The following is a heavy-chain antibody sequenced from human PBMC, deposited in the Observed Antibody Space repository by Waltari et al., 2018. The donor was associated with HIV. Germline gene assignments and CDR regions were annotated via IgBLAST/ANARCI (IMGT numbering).Heavy chain of an antibody. D-gene: IGHD6-19*01. Sequence: QIQLVQSGAEVKKPGASGKVSCKNSGVNFNHNVIHWVRQAPGQGLEWMGSINVGNLQTRYSQMFQGRVRFTRDTSETTIFMEVSSLKVEDTAIYFCATGTDWLVNVLEYWGQGTLVTVSS. CDR1: GVNFNHNV. CDR2: INVGNLQT. V-gene: IGHV1-3*01. CDR3: ATGTDWLVNVLEY. J-gene: IGHJ4*02.